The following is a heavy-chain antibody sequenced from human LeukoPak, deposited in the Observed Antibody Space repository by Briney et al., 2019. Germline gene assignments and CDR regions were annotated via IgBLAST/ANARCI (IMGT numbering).Heavy chain of an antibody. CDR1: GYTFTGYY. Sequence: ASVKVSCKASGYTFTGYYMHWVRQAPGQGLEWMGWINPNSGGTNYAQKFQGRVTMTRDTSISTAYMELSRLRSDDTAVYYCAREKGSSSWYGGYYFDYWGQGTLVTVSS. CDR2: INPNSGGT. J-gene: IGHJ4*02. CDR3: AREKGSSSWYGGYYFDY. D-gene: IGHD6-13*01. V-gene: IGHV1-2*02.